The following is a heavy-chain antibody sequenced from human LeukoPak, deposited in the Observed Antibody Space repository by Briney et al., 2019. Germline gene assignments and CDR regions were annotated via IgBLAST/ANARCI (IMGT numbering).Heavy chain of an antibody. J-gene: IGHJ5*02. Sequence: SETLSLTCTVPGGSITGRNSFWGWIRQPPGTGLVWIGSVHSIGSTYYNPSLKSRVTISVDSSRNLFSLHLTSVTAADTAVYYCARDKSNGYSFDPWGQGTLVTVSS. CDR3: ARDKSNGYSFDP. CDR2: VHSIGST. D-gene: IGHD2-8*01. V-gene: IGHV4-39*07. CDR1: GGSITGRNSF.